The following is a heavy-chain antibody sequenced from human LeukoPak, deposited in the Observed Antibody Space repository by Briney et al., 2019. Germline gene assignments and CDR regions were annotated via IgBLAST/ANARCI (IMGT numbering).Heavy chain of an antibody. D-gene: IGHD1-26*01. V-gene: IGHV3-21*01. CDR1: GFTFSSYS. CDR2: ISSSSSYI. J-gene: IGHJ3*02. CDR3: ARDSTLKWELRSVNAFDI. Sequence: PGGSLRLSCAASGFTFSSYSINWVRRAPGKGLEWVSSISSSSSYIYYADSVKGRFTISRDNAKNSLYLQMNSLRAEDTAVYYCARDSTLKWELRSVNAFDIWGQGTMVTVSS.